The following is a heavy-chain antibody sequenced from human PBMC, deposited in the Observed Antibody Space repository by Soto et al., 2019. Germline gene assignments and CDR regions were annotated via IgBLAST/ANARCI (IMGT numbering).Heavy chain of an antibody. CDR3: AKDRGGV. Sequence: PGGSLRLSCAASGFTFSSYGMHWVRQAPGKGLEWVAVISYDGSNKYYADSVKGRFTISRDNSKNTLYLQMNSLRAEDTAVYYCAKDRGGVWGQGTTVTVSS. CDR2: ISYDGSNK. CDR1: GFTFSSYG. V-gene: IGHV3-30*18. J-gene: IGHJ6*02. D-gene: IGHD5-12*01.